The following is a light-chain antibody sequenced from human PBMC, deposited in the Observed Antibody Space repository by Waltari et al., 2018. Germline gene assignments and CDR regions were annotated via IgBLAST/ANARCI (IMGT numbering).Light chain of an antibody. J-gene: IGKJ2*01. CDR3: MQGTLWPYT. CDR1: QSLVFGDGNTY. V-gene: IGKV2-30*01. Sequence: DAVMTQSPLSLPVTPGQPASISCRSTQSLVFGDGNTYLNWFHQRPGQSPRRLIYKVSNRDSGVPDRFSGSGSGTDFTLRISRVEAEDVGVYYCMQGTLWPYTFGQGTKVEI. CDR2: KVS.